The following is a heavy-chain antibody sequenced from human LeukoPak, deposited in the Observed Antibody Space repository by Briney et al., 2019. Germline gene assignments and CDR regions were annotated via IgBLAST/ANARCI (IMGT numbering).Heavy chain of an antibody. Sequence: PGGSLRLSCAASGFTFSSFEMNWVRQAPGKGLEWVSYITSGGSMTYSADSVKGRFTISRDNAKNSLYLQMNSLRAEDTAVYYCARAYSDGSGYWGQGTLVTVSS. CDR2: ITSGGSMT. V-gene: IGHV3-48*03. J-gene: IGHJ4*02. D-gene: IGHD5-24*01. CDR1: GFTFSSFE. CDR3: ARAYSDGSGY.